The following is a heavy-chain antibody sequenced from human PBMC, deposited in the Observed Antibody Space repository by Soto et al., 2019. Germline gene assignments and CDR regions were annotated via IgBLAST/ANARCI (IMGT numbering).Heavy chain of an antibody. CDR2: ISGSGGST. V-gene: IGHV3-23*01. CDR3: ATGGGVYFYDGMDV. CDR1: GFTFSSYA. Sequence: EVQLLESGGGLVQPGGSLRLSCAASGFTFSSYAMSWVRQAPGKGLEWVSAISGSGGSTYYADSVKGRFTISRDHSKNTLYLHMNSLRAEDTAVYYCATGGGVYFYDGMDVWGQGTTVTVSS. J-gene: IGHJ6*01. D-gene: IGHD3-16*01.